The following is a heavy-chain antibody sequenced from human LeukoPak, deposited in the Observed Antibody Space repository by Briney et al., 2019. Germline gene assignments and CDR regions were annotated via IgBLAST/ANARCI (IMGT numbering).Heavy chain of an antibody. D-gene: IGHD3-10*01. CDR2: INHSGST. Sequence: SETLSLTCAVYGGSFSGYYWSWIRQPPGKGLEWIGEINHSGSTNYNPSLESRVTISVDTSKNQFSLKLSSVTAADTALYYCAREGYIYYYASDYYFDYWGQGTLVTVSS. J-gene: IGHJ4*02. CDR3: AREGYIYYYASDYYFDY. V-gene: IGHV4-34*01. CDR1: GGSFSGYY.